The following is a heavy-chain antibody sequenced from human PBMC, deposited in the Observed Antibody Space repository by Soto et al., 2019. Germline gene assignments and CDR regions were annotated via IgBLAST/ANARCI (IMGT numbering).Heavy chain of an antibody. CDR2: INHSGST. D-gene: IGHD3-3*01. J-gene: IGHJ6*02. CDR1: GGSFSGYY. V-gene: IGHV4-34*01. CDR3: ARGGIRFLEWPNTDYYYYGMDV. Sequence: SETLSLTCAVYGGSFSGYYWSWIRQPPGKGLEWIGEINHSGSTNYNPSLKSRVTISVDTSKNQFSLKLSSVTAADTAVYYCARGGIRFLEWPNTDYYYYGMDVWGQGTTVTVS.